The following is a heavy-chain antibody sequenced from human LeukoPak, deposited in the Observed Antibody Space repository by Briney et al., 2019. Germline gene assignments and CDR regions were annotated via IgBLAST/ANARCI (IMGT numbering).Heavy chain of an antibody. CDR2: INPNSGGT. CDR3: ARDRDYGDYLNWFDP. D-gene: IGHD4-17*01. V-gene: IGHV1-2*02. Sequence: GASVKASCKASGYTFTGYYMHWVRQAPGQGLEWMGWINPNSGGTNYAQKFQGRVTMTRDTSISTAYMELSRLRSDDTAVYYCARDRDYGDYLNWFDPWGQGTLVTVSS. J-gene: IGHJ5*02. CDR1: GYTFTGYY.